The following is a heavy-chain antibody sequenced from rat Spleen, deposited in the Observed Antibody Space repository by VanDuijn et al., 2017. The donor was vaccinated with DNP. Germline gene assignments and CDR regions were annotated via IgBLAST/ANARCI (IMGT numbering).Heavy chain of an antibody. CDR2: IIYDGSST. V-gene: IGHV5-17*01. J-gene: IGHJ3*01. CDR1: GFTFSDYA. Sequence: EVQLVESGGGLVQPGNSLKLSCAASGFTFSDYAMAWVRQSPKKGLEWVATIIYDGSSTYYRNSVKGRFPISRDNAKSTLYLQMDSLRSEDTATYYCASQGTIAAMAFGSWGQGTLVTVSS. CDR3: ASQGTIAAMAFGS. D-gene: IGHD1-2*01.